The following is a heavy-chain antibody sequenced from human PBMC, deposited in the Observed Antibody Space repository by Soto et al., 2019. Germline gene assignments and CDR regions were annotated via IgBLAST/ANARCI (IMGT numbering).Heavy chain of an antibody. CDR1: GYTFTRYG. J-gene: IGHJ6*02. D-gene: IGHD3-10*01. Sequence: QGQRVQSGPEVKKPGASVKVSCKASGYTFTRYGISWVRQAPGQGLEWMGWISGYNGDTNYAQKVQGRVTMTIDTSSSSAYMELRGLTSDDTDIYYCSKYGQFPCYCYGMDVWGQGTTVTVSS. V-gene: IGHV1-18*01. CDR3: SKYGQFPCYCYGMDV. CDR2: ISGYNGDT.